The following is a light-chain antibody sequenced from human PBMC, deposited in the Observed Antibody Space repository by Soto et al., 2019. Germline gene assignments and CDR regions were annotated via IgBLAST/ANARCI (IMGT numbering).Light chain of an antibody. CDR1: SSDVGGYNY. J-gene: IGLJ1*01. CDR3: SSYTSSSRPPYV. Sequence: QSALTQPASVSGSPGQSITISCTGTSSDVGGYNYVSWYQQHPGKAPKLMIYDVSNRPSGVSNRFSGSKSGNTASLTISGLQAEDEADYYCSSYTSSSRPPYVFGTGNKLTVL. CDR2: DVS. V-gene: IGLV2-14*01.